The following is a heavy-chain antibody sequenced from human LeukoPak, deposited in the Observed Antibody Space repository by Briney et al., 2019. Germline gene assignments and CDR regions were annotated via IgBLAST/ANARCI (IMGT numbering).Heavy chain of an antibody. CDR2: ISSSRTDI. CDR3: ARGPSGYHNT. CDR1: GFTFSTYS. J-gene: IGHJ4*02. Sequence: GGSLRLSCAASGFTFSTYSMNWVRQAPGKGLEWVSSISSSRTDIYYGDSVKGRFTISRDNAKNSLYLQMNSLRAEDTAVYYCARGPSGYHNTGGQGTLVTVSS. D-gene: IGHD5-12*01. V-gene: IGHV3-21*01.